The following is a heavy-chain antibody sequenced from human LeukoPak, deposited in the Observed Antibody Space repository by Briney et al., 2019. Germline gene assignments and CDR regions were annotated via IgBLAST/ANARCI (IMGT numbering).Heavy chain of an antibody. J-gene: IGHJ6*02. CDR2: IYYSGST. Sequence: SETLSLTCTVSGGSISSYYWSWIRQPPGKGLEWIGYIYYSGSTNYNPSLTSRVTISVDTSKNQFSLKLSSVTAADTAVYYCARINTAYYYYGMDVWGQGTTVTVSS. V-gene: IGHV4-59*08. CDR1: GGSISSYY. CDR3: ARINTAYYYYGMDV.